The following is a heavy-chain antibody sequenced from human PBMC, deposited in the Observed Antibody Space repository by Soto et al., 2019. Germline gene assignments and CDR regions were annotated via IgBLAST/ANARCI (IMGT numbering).Heavy chain of an antibody. J-gene: IGHJ6*02. CDR1: GGSIGGVGYS. CDR3: ATGGHNDGYNFYHGMDV. D-gene: IGHD3-16*01. CDR2: MYHSGTF. V-gene: IGHV4-30-2*01. Sequence: SETLSLTCAVSGGSIGGVGYSWSWIRQPPGGGLEWIGYMYHSGTFLKSPSLKTRLTMSLDMSKNQFSLTLNSMTAADTAVYFCATGGHNDGYNFYHGMDVWGQGTTVTVSS.